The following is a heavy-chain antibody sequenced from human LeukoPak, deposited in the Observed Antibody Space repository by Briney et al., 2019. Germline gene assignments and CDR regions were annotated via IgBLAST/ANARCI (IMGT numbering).Heavy chain of an antibody. V-gene: IGHV3-30*18. CDR3: AKDRSSHYYYGMDV. J-gene: IGHJ6*02. CDR2: ISYDGSNK. Sequence: PGRSLRLSCAASGFTFSSYGMHWVRRAPGKGLEWVAVISYDGSNKYYADSVKGRFTISRDNSKNTLYLQMNSLRAEDTAVYYCAKDRSSHYYYGMDVWGQGTTVTVSS. CDR1: GFTFSSYG.